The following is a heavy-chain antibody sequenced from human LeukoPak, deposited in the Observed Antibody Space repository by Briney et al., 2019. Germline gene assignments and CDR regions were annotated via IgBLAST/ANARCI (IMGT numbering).Heavy chain of an antibody. CDR3: ARGSGVYSSGCYDWFDH. D-gene: IGHD6-19*01. Sequence: GASVKVSRKASGYTFTSYDINWVRQATGQGLEWMGWMNPNSGNTGYAQKFQGRVTMTRNTSISTAYMELSSLRSEDTAVYYCARGSGVYSSGCYDWFDHWGQGTLVTVSS. V-gene: IGHV1-8*01. CDR1: GYTFTSYD. CDR2: MNPNSGNT. J-gene: IGHJ5*02.